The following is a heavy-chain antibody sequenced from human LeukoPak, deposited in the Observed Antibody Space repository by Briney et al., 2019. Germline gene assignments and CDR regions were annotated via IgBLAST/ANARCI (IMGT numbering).Heavy chain of an antibody. V-gene: IGHV4-59*02. Sequence: SETLSLTCTVSGGSVSSYYWSWIRQPPGKGLEWIGYIYYSGSTNYKPSLKSRVTISVDTSKNQFSLKLSSVTAADTAVYYCARGSPLRSRPKFDYWGQGTLVTVSS. J-gene: IGHJ4*02. CDR3: ARGSPLRSRPKFDY. CDR1: GGSVSSYY. D-gene: IGHD1-26*01. CDR2: IYYSGST.